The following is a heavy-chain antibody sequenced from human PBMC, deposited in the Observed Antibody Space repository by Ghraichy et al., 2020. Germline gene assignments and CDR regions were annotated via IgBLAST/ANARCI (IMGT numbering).Heavy chain of an antibody. Sequence: GESLNISCKGSGYSFTSYWIGWVRQMPGKGLEWMGIIYPGDSDTRYSPSFQGQVTISADKSISTAYLQWSSLKASDTAMYYCARQGQAARHYYGMDVWGQGTTVTVSS. V-gene: IGHV5-51*01. J-gene: IGHJ6*02. CDR3: ARQGQAARHYYGMDV. CDR2: IYPGDSDT. D-gene: IGHD6-6*01. CDR1: GYSFTSYW.